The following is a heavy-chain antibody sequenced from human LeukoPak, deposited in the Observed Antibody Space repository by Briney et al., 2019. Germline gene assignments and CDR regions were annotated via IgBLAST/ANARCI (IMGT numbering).Heavy chain of an antibody. Sequence: GGSLRLSCAASGFTFSSYAMSWVRQAPGKGLEWISAISGSGGSTYYADSVKGRFTISRDNSKNTLYLQMNSLRAEDTAVYYCAKDPTLDDAFDIWGQGTMVTVSS. CDR1: GFTFSSYA. J-gene: IGHJ3*02. D-gene: IGHD4-17*01. V-gene: IGHV3-23*01. CDR3: AKDPTLDDAFDI. CDR2: ISGSGGST.